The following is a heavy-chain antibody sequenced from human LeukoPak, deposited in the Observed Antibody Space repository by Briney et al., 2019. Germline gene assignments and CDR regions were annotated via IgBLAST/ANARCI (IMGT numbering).Heavy chain of an antibody. Sequence: PGASLRLSCAASGFSFRNYDIFWVRQVPGKGLEWVSKIGTDGDPYYAGSVKGRFTVSRENVRTASYLQMNSLRVGDTAIYYCARSRSSDYISALDYWGQGALVTVSS. D-gene: IGHD4-4*01. CDR1: GFSFRNYD. CDR3: ARSRSSDYISALDY. V-gene: IGHV3-13*05. J-gene: IGHJ4*02. CDR2: IGTDGDP.